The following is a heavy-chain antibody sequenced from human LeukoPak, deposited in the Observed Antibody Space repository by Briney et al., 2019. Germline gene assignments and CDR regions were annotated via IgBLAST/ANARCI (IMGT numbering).Heavy chain of an antibody. CDR1: GFTFSGYW. CDR2: INQDGSEK. D-gene: IGHD5-18*01. J-gene: IGHJ4*02. Sequence: PGGSLRLSCAASGFTFSGYWMNWVRQPPGKGLEWVANINQDGSEKYYVDSVKGRFTISRDNARSSLYLQMNSLRAEDTGLYHCARDPSRRYTYGYGDSWGQGTLVTVSS. CDR3: ARDPSRRYTYGYGDS. V-gene: IGHV3-7*01.